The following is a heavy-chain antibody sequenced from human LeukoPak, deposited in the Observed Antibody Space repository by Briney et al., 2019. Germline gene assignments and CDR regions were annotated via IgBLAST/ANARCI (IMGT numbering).Heavy chain of an antibody. V-gene: IGHV3-30*01. D-gene: IGHD2-2*01. J-gene: IGHJ6*03. CDR3: ARDGQPAAIGDYYYMDV. CDR2: ISYDGSNK. Sequence: GRSLRLSCAASGFTFSSYAMHWVRQAPGKGLEWVAVISYDGSNKYYADSVKGRFTISRDNSKNTLYLQMNSLRAEDTAVYYCARDGQPAAIGDYYYMDVWGKGTTVTVSS. CDR1: GFTFSSYA.